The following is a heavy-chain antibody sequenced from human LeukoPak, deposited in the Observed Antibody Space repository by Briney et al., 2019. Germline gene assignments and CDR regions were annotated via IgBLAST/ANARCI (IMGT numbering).Heavy chain of an antibody. CDR3: ARGLSGSYYQDY. V-gene: IGHV3-21*01. D-gene: IGHD1-26*01. CDR1: GFTFSSYS. Sequence: GGSLRLSCAASGFTFSSYSMNWVRQAPGKGLEWVSSISSSSSYIYYAGSVKGRFTISRDNAKNSLYLQMNSLRAEDTAVYYCARGLSGSYYQDYWGQGTLVTVSS. J-gene: IGHJ4*02. CDR2: ISSSSSYI.